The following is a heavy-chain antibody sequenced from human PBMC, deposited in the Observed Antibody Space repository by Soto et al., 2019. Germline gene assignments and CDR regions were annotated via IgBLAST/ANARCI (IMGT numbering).Heavy chain of an antibody. D-gene: IGHD3-10*01. V-gene: IGHV4-30-4*01. CDR3: AGGYGSGSGDYYFDY. Sequence: PSETLSLTCTVSGGSISSGDYYWSWIRQPPGKGLEWIGYIYYSGSTYYNPSLKSRVTISVDTSKNQFSLKLSSVTAADTAVYYCAGGYGSGSGDYYFDYWGQGTLVTVSS. J-gene: IGHJ4*02. CDR2: IYYSGST. CDR1: GGSISSGDYY.